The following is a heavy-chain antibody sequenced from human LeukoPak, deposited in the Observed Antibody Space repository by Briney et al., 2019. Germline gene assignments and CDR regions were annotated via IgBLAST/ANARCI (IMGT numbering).Heavy chain of an antibody. V-gene: IGHV4-59*05. J-gene: IGHJ1*01. CDR1: GGSISSYY. Sequence: YPSETLSLTCTVSGGSISSYYWSWIRHPPGKGLEWIGSIYYSGSTYYNPSLKSRVTISVDTSKNQLSLKLSSVTAADTAVYYCARHALRSTEYFQHWGQGTLVTVSS. D-gene: IGHD2-8*01. CDR3: ARHALRSTEYFQH. CDR2: IYYSGST.